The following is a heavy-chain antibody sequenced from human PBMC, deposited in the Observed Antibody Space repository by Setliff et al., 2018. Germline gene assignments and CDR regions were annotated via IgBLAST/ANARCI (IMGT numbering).Heavy chain of an antibody. D-gene: IGHD6-13*01. J-gene: IGHJ5*02. CDR2: ISSSSTSI. V-gene: IGHV3-48*01. CDR3: VPGLATAGKVS. CDR1: GFTFSSEY. Sequence: GGSLRLSCAASGFTFSSEYMNWVRQAPGKGLEWVSYISSSSTSIYSDSVKDRFTISRDNAKKSLYLQMDSLRAEDTAVYYCVPGLATAGKVSWGQGTLVTVSS.